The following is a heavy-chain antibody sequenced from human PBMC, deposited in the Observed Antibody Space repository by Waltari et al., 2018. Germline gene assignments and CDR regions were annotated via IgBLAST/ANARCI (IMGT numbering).Heavy chain of an antibody. Sequence: QVVLLESGPGLVKPSETLSLTCTVSGDSISRYYWGWVRQPAGKTLEWIGRIYSGGTTHYNPSLKSRVTLSVDMSQNQVSLRLTSVTAADTAMYYCVRDGDRLYGPENFHGIDSWGQGTLVTVSS. CDR3: VRDGDRLYGPENFHGIDS. CDR1: GDSISRYY. D-gene: IGHD3-10*01. V-gene: IGHV4-4*07. J-gene: IGHJ4*02. CDR2: IYSGGTT.